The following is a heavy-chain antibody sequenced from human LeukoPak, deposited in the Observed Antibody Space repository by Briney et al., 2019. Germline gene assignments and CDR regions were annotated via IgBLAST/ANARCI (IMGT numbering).Heavy chain of an antibody. V-gene: IGHV3-48*03. D-gene: IGHD3-10*02. J-gene: IGHJ6*04. CDR3: AELGITMIGGV. Sequence: GGSLRLSCAASGFTFSSYELNWVRQAPGKGLEWVSYISSSGSTIYYADSMKGRFTISRDNAKNSLYLQMNSLRAEDTAVYYCAELGITMIGGVWGKGTTVTISS. CDR2: ISSSGSTI. CDR1: GFTFSSYE.